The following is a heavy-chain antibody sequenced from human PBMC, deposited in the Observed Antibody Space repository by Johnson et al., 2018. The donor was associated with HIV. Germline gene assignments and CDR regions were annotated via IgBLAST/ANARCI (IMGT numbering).Heavy chain of an antibody. CDR1: GFTFSSYA. Sequence: QVQLVESGGGVVQPGRSLRLSCAASGFTFSSYAMHWVRQAPGKGLEWVAVISYDGSNKYYAASVKGRFTISRDNSKNTLFLEMNSLRAEDTAVYYCARDVTAGNDAFDIWGQGTMVTVSS. CDR2: ISYDGSNK. V-gene: IGHV3-30*04. CDR3: ARDVTAGNDAFDI. J-gene: IGHJ3*02. D-gene: IGHD1-1*01.